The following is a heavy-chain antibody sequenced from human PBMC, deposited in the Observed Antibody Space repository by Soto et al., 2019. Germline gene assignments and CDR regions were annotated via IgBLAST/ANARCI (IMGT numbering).Heavy chain of an antibody. Sequence: QAQLMQSGAEVKKPGASVKVSCKVSGYTFTSDHIHWARQAPGQGPEWMGIIDPSGGTTNSARMLQGRVTMTRDASTSTVYMEWTSLTSQDTAVYYCARSPGNHYGLDVWGQGTTGTVSS. V-gene: IGHV1-46*01. J-gene: IGHJ6*02. CDR1: GYTFTSDH. CDR3: ARSPGNHYGLDV. CDR2: IDPSGGTT.